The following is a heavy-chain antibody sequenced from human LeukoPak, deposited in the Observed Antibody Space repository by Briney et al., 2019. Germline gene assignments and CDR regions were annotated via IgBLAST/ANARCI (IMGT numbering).Heavy chain of an antibody. CDR2: ISYDGSNK. J-gene: IGHJ6*02. CDR1: GFTFRSYS. Sequence: GGSLRLSCAAPGFTFRSYSMHGGRQAPGKGLGRVADISYDGSNKYYADSVEGRFTISRDNSKNTLYLQMNSLRAEDTAVYYCAKDSTYYYDSSGYYYEYYYYGMVVWGQGTTVTVSS. V-gene: IGHV3-30*18. D-gene: IGHD3-22*01. CDR3: AKDSTYYYDSSGYYYEYYYYGMVV.